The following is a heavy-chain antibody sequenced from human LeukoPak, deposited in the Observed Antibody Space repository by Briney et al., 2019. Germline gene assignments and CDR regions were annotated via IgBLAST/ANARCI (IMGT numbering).Heavy chain of an antibody. CDR2: ISSSSSYI. CDR3: ATYPGVLRGKYQEFDY. D-gene: IGHD3-10*01. J-gene: IGHJ4*02. V-gene: IGHV3-21*01. Sequence: PGGSLRLSCAASGFTFSSYSMYWVRQAPGKGLEWVSSISSSSSYIYYADSVKGRFTISRDNAKNSLYLQMNSLRAEDTAVYYCATYPGVLRGKYQEFDYWGQGTLVAVSS. CDR1: GFTFSSYS.